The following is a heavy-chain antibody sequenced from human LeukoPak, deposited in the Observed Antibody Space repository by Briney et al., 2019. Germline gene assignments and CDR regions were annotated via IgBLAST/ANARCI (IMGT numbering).Heavy chain of an antibody. CDR1: GLTFNNYA. CDR3: ARDPNVLGITPYYFDF. CDR2: ISGRGASK. D-gene: IGHD3-10*02. V-gene: IGHV3-23*01. Sequence: GGSLRLSCAVSGLTFNNYAMSWVRQAPGKGLEWVSGISGRGASKYYADSVKGRFTISRDNAKNSLFLKTDTLRGDDTGIYYCARDPNVLGITPYYFDFWGQGTLVTVSS. J-gene: IGHJ4*02.